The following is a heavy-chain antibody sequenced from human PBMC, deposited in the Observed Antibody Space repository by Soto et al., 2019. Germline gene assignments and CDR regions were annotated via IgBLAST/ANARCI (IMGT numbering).Heavy chain of an antibody. J-gene: IGHJ4*02. CDR1: GSTFSSYG. CDR3: ARDPLAAHTAYYFDY. D-gene: IGHD6-6*01. Sequence: GGSLRLSCAASGSTFSSYGMHWVRQAPGKGLEWVAVISYDGSNKYYADSVKGRFTISRDNAKNTLYLQMNSLRAEDTAVYYCARDPLAAHTAYYFDYWGQGTLVTVS. CDR2: ISYDGSNK. V-gene: IGHV3-30*03.